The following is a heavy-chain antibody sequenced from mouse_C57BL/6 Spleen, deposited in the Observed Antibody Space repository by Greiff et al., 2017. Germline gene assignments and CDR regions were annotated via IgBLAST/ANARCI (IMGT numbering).Heavy chain of an antibody. CDR2: IRNKANGYTT. V-gene: IGHV7-3*01. CDR3: ARYGGDDYVLYYDAKGY. D-gene: IGHD2-4*01. Sequence: DVQLVESGGGLVQPGGSLSLSCAASGFTFTDYYMSWVRQPPGKALAWLGFIRNKANGYTTEYSASVKGRFTTSRDNSQSILSLQMNGLRAEDSATYYCARYGGDDYVLYYDAKGYWGQGTSVTVSS. CDR1: GFTFTDYY. J-gene: IGHJ4*01.